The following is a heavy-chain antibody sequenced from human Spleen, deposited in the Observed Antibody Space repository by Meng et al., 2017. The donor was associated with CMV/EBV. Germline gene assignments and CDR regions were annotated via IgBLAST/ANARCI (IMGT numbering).Heavy chain of an antibody. D-gene: IGHD2-2*01. Sequence: SVKVSCKASGGTFSSYAISWVRQAPGQGLEWMGGIILIFGTANYAQKFQGRVTITTDESTSTAYMELSSLRSEDTAVYYCARQTGYCSSTSCYDYYYYYGMDVWGQGTTVTVSS. J-gene: IGHJ6*02. CDR2: IILIFGTA. CDR3: ARQTGYCSSTSCYDYYYYYGMDV. V-gene: IGHV1-69*05. CDR1: GGTFSSYA.